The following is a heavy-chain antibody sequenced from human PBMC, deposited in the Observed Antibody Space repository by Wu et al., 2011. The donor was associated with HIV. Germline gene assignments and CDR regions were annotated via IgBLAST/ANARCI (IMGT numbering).Heavy chain of an antibody. Sequence: QVQLVQSGAEVKKPGASVKVSCKASGYTFSSYGISWVRQAPGQGLEWMGWISGYSGDTNYAQKFQDRVTMTTDTSTSTAYMELRSLRSEDTAVYYCARGANYGDYVNNWFDSWGREPWVTVSS. D-gene: IGHD4-17*01. CDR3: ARGANYGDYVNNWFDS. CDR1: GYTFSSYG. CDR2: ISGYSGDT. J-gene: IGHJ5*01. V-gene: IGHV1-18*01.